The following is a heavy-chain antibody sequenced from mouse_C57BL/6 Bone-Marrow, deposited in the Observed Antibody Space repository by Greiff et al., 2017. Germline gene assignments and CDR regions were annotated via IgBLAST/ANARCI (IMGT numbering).Heavy chain of an antibody. CDR2: INPGSGGT. CDR1: GYAFTNYL. V-gene: IGHV1-54*01. CDR3: AREKITTVGFDY. D-gene: IGHD1-1*01. Sequence: QVQLQQSGAELVRPGTSVKVSCKASGYAFTNYLIEWVKQRPGQGLEWIGVINPGSGGTNYNEKLKGKATMTADKSSSTAYMQLSSLTSEDSAVYFCAREKITTVGFDYWGQGTTLTVSS. J-gene: IGHJ2*01.